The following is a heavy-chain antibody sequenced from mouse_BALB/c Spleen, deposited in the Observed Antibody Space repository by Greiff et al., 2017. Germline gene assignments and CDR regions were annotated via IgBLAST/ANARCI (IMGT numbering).Heavy chain of an antibody. CDR2: ISYDGSN. D-gene: IGHD2-4*01. Sequence: EVKLQESGPGLVKPSQSLSLTCSVTGYSITSGYYWNWIRQFPGNKLEWMGYISYDGSNNYNPSLKNRISITRDTSKNQFFLKLNSVTTEDTATYYCARGDYEPFAYWGQGTLVTVSA. CDR1: GYSITSGYY. V-gene: IGHV3-6*02. J-gene: IGHJ3*01. CDR3: ARGDYEPFAY.